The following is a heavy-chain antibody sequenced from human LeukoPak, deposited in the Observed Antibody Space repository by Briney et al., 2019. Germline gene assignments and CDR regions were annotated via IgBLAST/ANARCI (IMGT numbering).Heavy chain of an antibody. V-gene: IGHV4-34*01. CDR2: INHSGSTS. D-gene: IGHD6-6*01. CDR1: GESFSGYF. J-gene: IGHJ6*03. CDR3: ARVSSSSSHYYYYYYMDV. Sequence: SETLSLTCAVYGESFSGYFWNWIRQPPGKGLEWIGEINHSGSTSNHNPSLKSRVTMSVDTSKNQFSLKLSSVTAADTAVYYCARVSSSSSHYYYYYYMDVWGKGTTVTVSS.